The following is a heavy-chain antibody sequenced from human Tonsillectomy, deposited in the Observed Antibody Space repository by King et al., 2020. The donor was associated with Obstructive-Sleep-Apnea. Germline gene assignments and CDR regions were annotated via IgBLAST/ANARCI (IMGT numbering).Heavy chain of an antibody. J-gene: IGHJ4*02. CDR3: ARDRGTGWRLFDS. V-gene: IGHV3-30*04. CDR1: GFIFSSYA. D-gene: IGHD6-19*01. Sequence: VQLVESGGGVVQPGRSLRLSCEASGFIFSSYAMHWVRQAPGKGLEGVALISYDGSDKYYADSVKGRFSISRDNSKNTVYLQMNSLRVEDTAVYYCARDRGTGWRLFDSWGQGTLVTVSS. CDR2: ISYDGSDK.